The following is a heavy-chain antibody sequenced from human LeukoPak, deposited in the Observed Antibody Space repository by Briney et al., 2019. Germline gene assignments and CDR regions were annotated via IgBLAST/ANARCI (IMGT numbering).Heavy chain of an antibody. CDR1: GFTFSSCG. CDR2: ISGSDDGT. D-gene: IGHD3-22*01. V-gene: IGHV3-23*01. Sequence: GGSLRLSCAASGFTFSSCGMTWVRQAPGKGLEWVSSISGSDDGTYYADSVKGRFTISRDNSKNTLYLQMSSLRAEDTAMYYCAREGNSGYYPYWGQGILVTVSS. CDR3: AREGNSGYYPY. J-gene: IGHJ4*02.